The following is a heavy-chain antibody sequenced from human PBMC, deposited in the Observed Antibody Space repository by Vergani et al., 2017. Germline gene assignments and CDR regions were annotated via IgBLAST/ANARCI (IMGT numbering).Heavy chain of an antibody. Sequence: EVQLVESGGGLVKPGGSLRLSCAASGFTFSNAWMSWVRQAPGKGLEWVSVIYSGGSTYYADSVKGRFTISRDNSKNTLYLQMNSLRAEDTAVYYCARGWLQFQYYYYYGMDVWGQGTTVTVSS. CDR2: IYSGGST. J-gene: IGHJ6*02. CDR3: ARGWLQFQYYYYYGMDV. V-gene: IGHV3-66*02. CDR1: GFTFSNAW. D-gene: IGHD5-24*01.